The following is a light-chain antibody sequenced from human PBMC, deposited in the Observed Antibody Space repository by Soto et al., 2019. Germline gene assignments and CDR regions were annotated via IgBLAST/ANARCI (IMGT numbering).Light chain of an antibody. V-gene: IGKV3-11*01. J-gene: IGKJ5*01. Sequence: EIVLTQSPATLSLSPGERASLSCRASQSISNYLTWYQETPGQAPRLLIYDASNRATGIPARFSGSGYGTDFTLTISSLEPEDFAVYYCQQRSDWPITFGQGTRLEIK. CDR1: QSISNY. CDR3: QQRSDWPIT. CDR2: DAS.